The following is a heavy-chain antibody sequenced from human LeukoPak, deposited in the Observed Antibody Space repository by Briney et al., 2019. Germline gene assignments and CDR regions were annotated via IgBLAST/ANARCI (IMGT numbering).Heavy chain of an antibody. D-gene: IGHD2-21*02. J-gene: IGHJ4*02. CDR3: ASVLYCGADCYSGRYFFDY. V-gene: IGHV1-46*01. CDR2: INPSGDST. CDR1: VYTFTRYD. Sequence: ASVKVSCKGSVYTFTRYDMHWVRHAPGQGLEWMGIINPSGDSTSYAQKFQGRVTMTRDTSTSTVYMELSSLRSEDTAVYYCASVLYCGADCYSGRYFFDYWGQGTLVTVSS.